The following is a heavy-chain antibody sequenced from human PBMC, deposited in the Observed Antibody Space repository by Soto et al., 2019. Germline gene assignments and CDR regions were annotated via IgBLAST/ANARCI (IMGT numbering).Heavy chain of an antibody. CDR3: ARGTDMTTVTTRWFDP. CDR1: GGSFSAYY. D-gene: IGHD4-17*01. V-gene: IGHV4-34*01. Sequence: QVQLQQWGAGLLKPSETLSLTCAVYGGSFSAYYWSWIRQPPGKGLEWMGEINHSGSTNYNPSLKSRVTISVDTSKNQFSLKLSSVTAADTAVYYCARGTDMTTVTTRWFDPWGQGTLVTVSS. J-gene: IGHJ5*02. CDR2: INHSGST.